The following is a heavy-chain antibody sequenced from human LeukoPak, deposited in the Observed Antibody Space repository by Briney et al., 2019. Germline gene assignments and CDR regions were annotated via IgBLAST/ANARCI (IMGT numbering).Heavy chain of an antibody. V-gene: IGHV1-18*01. J-gene: IGHJ4*02. CDR3: ARADYGAFDY. CDR2: ISAYNGNT. Sequence: ASVKVSCKASGYTFTSYGISWVRQAPGQGLEWMGWISAYNGNTNYAQKFPGRVTMTRNTSISTAYMELSSLRSEDTAVYYCARADYGAFDYWGQGTLVTVSS. CDR1: GYTFTSYG. D-gene: IGHD4-17*01.